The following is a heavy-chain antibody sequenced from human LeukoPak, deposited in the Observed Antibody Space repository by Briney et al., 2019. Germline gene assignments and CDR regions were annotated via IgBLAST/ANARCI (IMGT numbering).Heavy chain of an antibody. Sequence: PGGSLRLSCATSGFTFSRYEMNWVRQAPRKGLEWVSSMRGSGGGTYYADSVKGRFTISRDNSKKTLYLKMNSLRDEDTALYYCAKAGIGVVGYFGYWGQGTLVTVSS. CDR3: AKAGIGVVGYFGY. D-gene: IGHD6-19*01. CDR1: GFTFSRYE. J-gene: IGHJ4*02. CDR2: MRGSGGGT. V-gene: IGHV3-23*01.